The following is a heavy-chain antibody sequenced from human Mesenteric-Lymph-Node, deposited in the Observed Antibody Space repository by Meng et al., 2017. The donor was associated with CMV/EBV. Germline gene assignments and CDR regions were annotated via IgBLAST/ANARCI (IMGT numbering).Heavy chain of an antibody. V-gene: IGHV4-59*11. CDR1: GGSISSHY. CDR3: ARGVAVAGGWFDP. D-gene: IGHD6-19*01. CDR2: IYYSGST. J-gene: IGHJ5*02. Sequence: SETLSLTCTVSGGSISSHYWSWIRQPPGKGLEWIGYIYYSGSTNYNPSLKSRVTISVDTSKNQFSLKLSSVTAADTAVYYCARGVAVAGGWFDPWGQGTLVTVSS.